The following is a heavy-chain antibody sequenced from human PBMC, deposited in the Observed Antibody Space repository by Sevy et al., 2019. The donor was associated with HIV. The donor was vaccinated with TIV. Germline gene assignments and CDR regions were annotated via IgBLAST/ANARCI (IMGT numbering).Heavy chain of an antibody. CDR3: ASQPSSGQFVFQS. CDR1: GVSITDYY. Sequence: SETLSLTCTVSGVSITDYYWSWIRQPPGKGLEWIGYMYYSGIMHHNASLRSRVTMSVDTGKSQFSLRLTSMTAADTAIYYCASQPSSGQFVFQSWGQGTPVTVSS. V-gene: IGHV4-59*01. CDR2: MYYSGIM. J-gene: IGHJ5*02. D-gene: IGHD6-6*01.